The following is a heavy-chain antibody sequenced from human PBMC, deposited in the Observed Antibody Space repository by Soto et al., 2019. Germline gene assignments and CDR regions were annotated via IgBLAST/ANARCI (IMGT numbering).Heavy chain of an antibody. Sequence: GGSLRLSCAASGFTFSIYAMTWVRQSPGKGLEWVSSMSRTGDNTYYADSVKGRFTISRDNSKNTLYLKMNRLRAEDTAIYYCAKDQSNSNPLYYFDFWGPGTMVTVSS. CDR1: GFTFSIYA. V-gene: IGHV3-23*01. CDR3: AKDQSNSNPLYYFDF. J-gene: IGHJ4*02. CDR2: MSRTGDNT. D-gene: IGHD3-22*01.